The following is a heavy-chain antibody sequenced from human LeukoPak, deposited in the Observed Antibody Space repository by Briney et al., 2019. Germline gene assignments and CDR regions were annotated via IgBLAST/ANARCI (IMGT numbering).Heavy chain of an antibody. J-gene: IGHJ4*02. CDR2: INPSGGT. CDR3: ARGVNVLLWFGELFDSLFDY. CDR1: GYTFTGYY. V-gene: IGHV1-2*02. D-gene: IGHD3-10*01. Sequence: ASVKVSCKASGYTFTGYYLHWVRQAPGQGLEWMGWINPSGGTNYAQKFQGRVTMTRDTSISTAYMELSRLRSDDTAVYYCARGVNVLLWFGELFDSLFDYWGQGTLVTVSS.